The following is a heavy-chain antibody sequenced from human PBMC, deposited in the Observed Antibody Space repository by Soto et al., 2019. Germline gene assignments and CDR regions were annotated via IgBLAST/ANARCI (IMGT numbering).Heavy chain of an antibody. J-gene: IGHJ3*02. V-gene: IGHV3-23*01. CDR1: GFTFSSYA. CDR2: ISGSGGST. D-gene: IGHD3-22*01. Sequence: GGSLRLSCAASGFTFSSYAMSWVRQAPGKGLEWVSAISGSGGSTYYADSVKGRFTISRDNSKNTLYLQMNSLRAEDTAVYYCAKYYDSSGYYDDAFDIWGQGTMVTVSS. CDR3: AKYYDSSGYYDDAFDI.